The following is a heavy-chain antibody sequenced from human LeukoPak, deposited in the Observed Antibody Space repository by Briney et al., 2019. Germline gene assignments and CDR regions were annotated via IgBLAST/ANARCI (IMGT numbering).Heavy chain of an antibody. CDR2: IIPIFGTA. V-gene: IGHV1-69*06. CDR3: ARAAIRYFDWLLYPADVDY. Sequence: SVKVSCKASGGTFSSYAISWVRQAPGQGLEWMGGIIPIFGTANYAQKFQGRVTITADKSTSTAYMELSSLRSEDTAVYYCARAAIRYFDWLLYPADVDYWGQGTLVTVSS. CDR1: GGTFSSYA. J-gene: IGHJ4*02. D-gene: IGHD3-9*01.